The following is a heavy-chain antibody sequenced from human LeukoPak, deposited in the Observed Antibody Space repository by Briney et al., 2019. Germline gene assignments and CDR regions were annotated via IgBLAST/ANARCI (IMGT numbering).Heavy chain of an antibody. CDR1: GFTFSSYA. CDR2: ISGSGGST. D-gene: IGHD4-17*01. J-gene: IGHJ3*02. V-gene: IGHV3-23*01. CDR3: AITMTTVTTLGDAFDI. Sequence: GGSLRLSCAASGFTFSSYAMSWVRQAPGKGLEWVSAISGSGGSTYYADSVKGRFTISRDNSKNTLYLQMNSLRAEDTAVYYCAITMTTVTTLGDAFDIWGQGTMVTVSS.